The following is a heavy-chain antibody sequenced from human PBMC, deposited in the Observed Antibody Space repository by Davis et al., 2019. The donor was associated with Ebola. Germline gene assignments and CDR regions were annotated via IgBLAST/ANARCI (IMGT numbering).Heavy chain of an antibody. CDR2: ISSSSSYI. CDR3: AKDGLEEYYYYYGMDV. Sequence: GGSLRLSCAASGFTFSSYSMNWVRQAPGKGLEWVSSISSSSSYIYYADSVKGRFTISRDNAKNSLYLQMNSLRAEDTAVYYCAKDGLEEYYYYYGMDVWGKGTTVTVSS. J-gene: IGHJ6*04. CDR1: GFTFSSYS. D-gene: IGHD3/OR15-3a*01. V-gene: IGHV3-21*01.